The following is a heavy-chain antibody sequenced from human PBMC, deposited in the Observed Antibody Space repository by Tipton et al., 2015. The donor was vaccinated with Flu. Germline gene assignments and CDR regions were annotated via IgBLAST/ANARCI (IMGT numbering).Heavy chain of an antibody. D-gene: IGHD2-21*01. J-gene: IGHJ6*02. V-gene: IGHV4-61*01. CDR1: GDSIGSDYF. Sequence: TLSLTCSVSGDSIGSDYFWGWIRQAPGQGLEYIGFISYTGRPNYNPSLKSRLAISLDASNHQFSLRLRSVSAADSAVYYCARGVIRGDHSYGFDVWGQGTTVTVSS. CDR3: ARGVIRGDHSYGFDV. CDR2: ISYTGRP.